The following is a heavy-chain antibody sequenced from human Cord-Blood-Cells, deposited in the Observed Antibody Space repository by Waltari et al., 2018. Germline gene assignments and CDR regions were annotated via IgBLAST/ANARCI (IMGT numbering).Heavy chain of an antibody. Sequence: QVQLVQSGAEVKKPGSSVKVSCKASGGTFSSYAISWVRQAPGQGLEWMGGIIPILGIANDAQKFQGRVTITADESTSTAYMELSSLRSEDTAVYYCVRLNRGSYYAFDIWGQGTMVTVSS. CDR2: IIPILGIA. D-gene: IGHD1-26*01. CDR1: GGTFSSYA. CDR3: VRLNRGSYYAFDI. V-gene: IGHV1-69*04. J-gene: IGHJ3*02.